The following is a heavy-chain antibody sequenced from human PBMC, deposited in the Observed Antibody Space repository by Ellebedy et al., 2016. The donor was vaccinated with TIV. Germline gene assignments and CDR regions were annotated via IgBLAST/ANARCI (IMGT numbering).Heavy chain of an antibody. V-gene: IGHV3-15*01. CDR2: IKSKTDGGTT. CDR1: GFTFSNAW. J-gene: IGHJ4*02. CDR3: TTDVLVLMGATGY. Sequence: GESLKISCAASGFTFSNAWMSWVRQAPGKGLEWVGRIKSKTDGGTTDYAAPVKGRFTISRDDSKNTLYLQMNSLKTEDTAVYYCTTDVLVLMGATGYWGQGTLVTVSS. D-gene: IGHD1-26*01.